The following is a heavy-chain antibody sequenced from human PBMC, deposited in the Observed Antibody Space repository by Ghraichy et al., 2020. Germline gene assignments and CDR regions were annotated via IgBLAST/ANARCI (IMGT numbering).Heavy chain of an antibody. CDR1: GFTFSNAW. CDR2: IKSKTDGGIT. V-gene: IGHV3-15*01. Sequence: GGSLRLSCAASGFTFSNAWMSWVRQAPGKGLEWVGRIKSKTDGGITAYAAPVEGRFTISRDDSENTLYLQMNSLKTEDTAVYYCTTDLRWEVILFDYWGQGTLVTVSS. D-gene: IGHD4-23*01. CDR3: TTDLRWEVILFDY. J-gene: IGHJ4*02.